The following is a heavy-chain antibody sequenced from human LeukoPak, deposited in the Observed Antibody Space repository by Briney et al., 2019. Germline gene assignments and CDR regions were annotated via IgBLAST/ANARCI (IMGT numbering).Heavy chain of an antibody. D-gene: IGHD1-26*01. J-gene: IGHJ4*02. CDR3: ARVWGAIDY. Sequence: GASVKVSCKTSGYTFTNYDINWVRQAAGQGLEWMGWMNPKSGNTGSAQRFQGRVTMTRDTSISTAYMELSSLRSEDTAVYYCARVWGAIDYWGQGTLDTVSS. CDR1: GYTFTNYD. CDR2: MNPKSGNT. V-gene: IGHV1-8*01.